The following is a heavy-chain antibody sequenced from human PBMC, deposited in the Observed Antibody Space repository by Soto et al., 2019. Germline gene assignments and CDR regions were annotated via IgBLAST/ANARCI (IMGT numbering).Heavy chain of an antibody. CDR2: ISSSSSYI. V-gene: IGHV3-21*01. Sequence: GGSLRLSCAASGFTFSSYSMNWVRQAPGKGLEWVSSISSSSSYIYYADSVKGRFTISRDNAKNSLYLQMNSLRAEDTAVYYCARDKNYYDSSGYTHDAFDIWGQWTMVTVSS. CDR3: ARDKNYYDSSGYTHDAFDI. J-gene: IGHJ3*02. D-gene: IGHD3-22*01. CDR1: GFTFSSYS.